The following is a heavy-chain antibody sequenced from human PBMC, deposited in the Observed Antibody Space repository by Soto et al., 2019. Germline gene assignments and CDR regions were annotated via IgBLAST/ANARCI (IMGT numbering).Heavy chain of an antibody. V-gene: IGHV1-2*02. Sequence: ASVKVSCKASGYTFTGYYMHWVRQAPGQGLEWMGWINPNSGGTNYAQKFQGRVTMTRDTSISTAYMELSRLRSDDTAVYYCARDLDTAMVCIGYWGQGTLVTVSS. J-gene: IGHJ4*02. D-gene: IGHD5-18*01. CDR1: GYTFTGYY. CDR3: ARDLDTAMVCIGY. CDR2: INPNSGGT.